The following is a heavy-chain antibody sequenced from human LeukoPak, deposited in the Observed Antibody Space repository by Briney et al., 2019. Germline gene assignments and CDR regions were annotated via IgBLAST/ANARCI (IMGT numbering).Heavy chain of an antibody. CDR1: GFTFDDYG. CDR2: INWNGVST. D-gene: IGHD6-13*01. J-gene: IGHJ4*02. CDR3: ARPGAGKLDFDY. V-gene: IGHV3-20*04. Sequence: GPLRLSCAASGFTFDDYGMSWVRQAPGKGLEWVSGINWNGVSTGYADSVKGRFTISRDNAKNSLYLQMNSLRAEDTALYYCARPGAGKLDFDYWGQGTLVTVSS.